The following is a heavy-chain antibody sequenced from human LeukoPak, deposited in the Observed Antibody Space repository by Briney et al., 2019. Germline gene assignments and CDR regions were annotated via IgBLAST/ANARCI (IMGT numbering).Heavy chain of an antibody. CDR3: ARAPGVKLLWFGEP. D-gene: IGHD3-10*01. Sequence: GGSLRLSCAGSGFTFDDYAMHWVRQTPGKGLEWVSGISWNSGNIAYADFVGGRFTISRDNAKNSLSLQMNSLRAEDTAVYYCARAPGVKLLWFGEPWGQGTLVTVSS. CDR2: ISWNSGNI. J-gene: IGHJ4*02. V-gene: IGHV3-9*01. CDR1: GFTFDDYA.